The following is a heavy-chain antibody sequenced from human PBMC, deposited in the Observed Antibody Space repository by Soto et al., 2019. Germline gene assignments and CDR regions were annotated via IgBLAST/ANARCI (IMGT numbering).Heavy chain of an antibody. V-gene: IGHV3-15*01. CDR3: NTDGGSSWSFDY. CDR2: ILSKTDGGTT. CDR1: GFTFSNAW. D-gene: IGHD6-13*01. Sequence: EVQLVESGGGLVKPGGSLRLSCAASGFTFSNAWMSLVRQAPGKGLVWVGRILSKTDGGTTDYVAPVKGRFTISRDDSKNTLYLEMNSLKTDDTAVYYCNTDGGSSWSFDYWGQGTLVTVSS. J-gene: IGHJ4*02.